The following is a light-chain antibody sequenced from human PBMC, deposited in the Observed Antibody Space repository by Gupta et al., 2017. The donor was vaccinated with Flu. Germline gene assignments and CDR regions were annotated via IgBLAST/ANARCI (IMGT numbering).Light chain of an antibody. Sequence: DIFMTHSPASGAVSLGERATVNCESSQSVLYSSNNQNDLAWYQKKPGQPPKLLIYWASPRESGVPDRFSGSGSGTDFALTISSLQAGDVAVYYCQQYYGNPQTFGPGTKVEIK. CDR1: QSVLYSSNNQND. CDR3: QQYYGNPQT. J-gene: IGKJ3*01. V-gene: IGKV4-1*01. CDR2: WAS.